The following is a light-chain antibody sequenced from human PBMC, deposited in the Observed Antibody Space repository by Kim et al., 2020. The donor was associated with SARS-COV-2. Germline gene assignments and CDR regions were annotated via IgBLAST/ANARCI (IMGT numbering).Light chain of an antibody. CDR2: DAF. Sequence: EIMMTQSPATLSVSPGERATLSCRASQIINNKLVWYQKKPGQAPRLLIYDAFTRATGIPGRFSGSGFGTEFTLTISSLQSEDFAVYYCQHTYNWPRTFGGGTKVDIK. V-gene: IGKV3-15*01. CDR3: QHTYNWPRT. J-gene: IGKJ4*01. CDR1: QIINNK.